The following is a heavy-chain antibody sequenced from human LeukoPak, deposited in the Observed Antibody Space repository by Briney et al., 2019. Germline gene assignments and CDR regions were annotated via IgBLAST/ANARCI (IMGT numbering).Heavy chain of an antibody. V-gene: IGHV3-21*01. CDR3: ARDQYEGICPDY. J-gene: IGHJ4*02. CDR2: ISSSSNYI. Sequence: VGSLRVSGAASGLTFSNYSMSWVRQGPGQGRDWVSSISSSSNYIYYADSVNGRFTISRDNAKNSLYLQMSSLRADDTAVYYCARDQYEGICPDYWGQGALVTVSS. D-gene: IGHD2/OR15-2a*01. CDR1: GLTFSNYS.